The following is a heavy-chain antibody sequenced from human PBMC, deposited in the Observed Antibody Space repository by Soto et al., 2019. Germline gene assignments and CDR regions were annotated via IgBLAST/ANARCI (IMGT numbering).Heavy chain of an antibody. CDR3: ARGEFGPRYYYGSGSYYNAKYYFDY. J-gene: IGHJ4*02. Sequence: SETLSLTCTVSGGSISGYYWSWIRQPPGKGLEWIGEINHSGSTNYNPSLKSRVTISVDTSKNQFSLKLSSVTAADTAVYYCARGEFGPRYYYGSGSYYNAKYYFDYWGQGALVTVSS. D-gene: IGHD3-10*01. V-gene: IGHV4-34*01. CDR2: INHSGST. CDR1: GGSISGYY.